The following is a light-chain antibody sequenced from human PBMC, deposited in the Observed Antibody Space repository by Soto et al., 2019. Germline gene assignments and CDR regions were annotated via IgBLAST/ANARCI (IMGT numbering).Light chain of an antibody. V-gene: IGKV1-33*01. CDR2: DAS. Sequence: DIQMTQSPSSLSASIGDRVTITCHASQDISNNLNWYQQKPGKAPKLLIYDASNLKTGVPSSFSGSGSETDFTVTISSLQPEDIATYYCQQYFHRLLTVGGGTKVEI. J-gene: IGKJ4*01. CDR3: QQYFHRLLT. CDR1: QDISNN.